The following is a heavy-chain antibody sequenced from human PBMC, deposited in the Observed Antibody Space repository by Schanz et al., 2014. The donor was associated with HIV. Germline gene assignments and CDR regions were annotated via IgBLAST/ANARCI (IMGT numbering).Heavy chain of an antibody. CDR3: ARDSQLFCSSTSCLFDC. CDR2: ISYDGSNK. V-gene: IGHV3-30*03. CDR1: GFTFSSYG. D-gene: IGHD2-2*01. J-gene: IGHJ4*02. Sequence: QVQLVESGGGVVQPGRSLRLSCAASGFTFSSYGMHWVRQAPGKGLEWVAVISYDGSNKYYADSVKGRFTISRDKSKSTLYLQMNSLRAEDTAVYYCARDSQLFCSSTSCLFDCWGQGTLVTVSS.